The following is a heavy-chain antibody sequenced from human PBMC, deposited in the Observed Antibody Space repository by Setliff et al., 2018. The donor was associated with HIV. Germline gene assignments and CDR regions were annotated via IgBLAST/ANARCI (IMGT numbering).Heavy chain of an antibody. CDR3: VRAAAGLDI. Sequence: PGGSLRLSCAVSGFTLSDYYMDWVRQAPGKGLEWVGRTRNKANGHITEYGASVQGRFTISRDNSKDSLSLQMNNLKAEDTAVYYCVRAAAGLDIWSQGIQVTVSS. CDR2: TRNKANGHIT. CDR1: GFTLSDYY. V-gene: IGHV3-72*01. J-gene: IGHJ4*02.